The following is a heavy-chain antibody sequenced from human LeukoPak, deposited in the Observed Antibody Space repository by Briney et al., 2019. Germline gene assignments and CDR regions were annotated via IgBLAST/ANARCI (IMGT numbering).Heavy chain of an antibody. D-gene: IGHD6-19*01. V-gene: IGHV3-30-3*01. CDR3: ARGGIAVAGTNEGDYFDY. CDR2: ISYDGSNK. J-gene: IGHJ4*02. Sequence: GGSLRLSCAASGFTFSSYAMSWVRQAPGKGLEWVAVISYDGSNKYYADSVKGRFTISRDNSKNTLYLQMNSLRAEDTAVYYCARGGIAVAGTNEGDYFDYWGQGTLVTVSS. CDR1: GFTFSSYA.